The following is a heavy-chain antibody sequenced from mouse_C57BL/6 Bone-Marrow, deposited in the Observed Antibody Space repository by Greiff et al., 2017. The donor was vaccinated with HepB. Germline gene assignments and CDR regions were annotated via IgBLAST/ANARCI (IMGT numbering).Heavy chain of an antibody. D-gene: IGHD2-3*01. CDR1: GFNITDDY. CDR3: TAWRPFYDGRGFAY. Sequence: SGAELVRPGASVKLSCTASGFNITDDYMHWVKQRPEQGLEWIGWIDPENGDTEYASKFQGKATITADTSSNTAYLQRSSLPSEDTAVYYSTAWRPFYDGRGFAYWGQGTLVTVSA. V-gene: IGHV14-4*01. J-gene: IGHJ3*01. CDR2: IDPENGDT.